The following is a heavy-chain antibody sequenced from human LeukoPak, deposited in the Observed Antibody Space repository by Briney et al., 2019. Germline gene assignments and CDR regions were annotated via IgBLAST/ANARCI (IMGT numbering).Heavy chain of an antibody. CDR2: IYYSGST. CDR1: GDSISSYY. D-gene: IGHD3-22*01. CDR3: ARGGYDSSVY. J-gene: IGHJ4*02. Sequence: ASETLSLTCTVSGDSISSYYWSWIRQPPGKGLEWIGYIYYSGSTNYNPSLKSRVTISVDTSKNQFSLKLSSVTAADTAVYYCARGGYDSSVYWGQGTLVTVSS. V-gene: IGHV4-59*01.